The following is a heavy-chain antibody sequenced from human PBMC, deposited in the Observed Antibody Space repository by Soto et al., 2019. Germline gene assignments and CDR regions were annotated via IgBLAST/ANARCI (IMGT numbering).Heavy chain of an antibody. V-gene: IGHV1-69*19. J-gene: IGHJ6*02. CDR3: ATGRIVVVGSRAYYGMDV. CDR1: GGTLSNSA. Sequence: QLQLAQSGADVKKAGSSVKVSCKASGGTLSNSAFSWVRQAPGQGLKWMGGIIPVFGIVNYAQKFQDRVTITADETTSTAYMELRSLRSADTAVYFCATGRIVVVGSRAYYGMDVWGQGTTVTV. D-gene: IGHD3-22*01. CDR2: IIPVFGIV.